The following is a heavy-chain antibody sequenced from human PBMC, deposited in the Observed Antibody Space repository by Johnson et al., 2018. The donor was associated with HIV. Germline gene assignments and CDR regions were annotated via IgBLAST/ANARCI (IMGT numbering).Heavy chain of an antibody. J-gene: IGHJ3*01. CDR3: AKDPSYIVATAMTDAFDV. V-gene: IGHV3-30*02. CDR2: IRYDGSNK. CDR1: GFTFSSYG. D-gene: IGHD5-12*01. Sequence: QVQLVESGGGMVQPGGSLRLSCAASGFTFSSYGMHWVRQAPGKGLEWVAFIRYDGSNKYYADSVKGRFTISRDNSKNTLYLQMNSLRAEDTAVYYCAKDPSYIVATAMTDAFDVWGQGTVVTVSS.